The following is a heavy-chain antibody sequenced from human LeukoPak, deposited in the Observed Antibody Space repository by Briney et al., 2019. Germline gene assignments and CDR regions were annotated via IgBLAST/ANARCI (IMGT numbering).Heavy chain of an antibody. Sequence: GGSLRLSCAASGFSFDDYSMHWVRQGPGKGLEWVSGINWNGGSTGYADSVKGRFTISRDNAKNSLYLQMNSLRAEDTALYYCARDRDYVWGSIDYWGQGTLVTVSS. CDR2: INWNGGST. CDR3: ARDRDYVWGSIDY. CDR1: GFSFDDYS. V-gene: IGHV3-20*04. D-gene: IGHD3-16*01. J-gene: IGHJ4*02.